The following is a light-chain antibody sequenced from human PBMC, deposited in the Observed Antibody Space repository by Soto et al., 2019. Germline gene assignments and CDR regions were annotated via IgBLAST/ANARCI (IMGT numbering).Light chain of an antibody. Sequence: DVQMTQSPSTLSASVGYRFTITCRASQSISNCFSWYQQKTGKTPNLLIYKASNLHSGVPSRLSGTGSGKQFPITLSTLQPDDFATYYCQQYNSYSKTFGQGPKVDIK. CDR1: QSISNC. CDR3: QQYNSYSKT. V-gene: IGKV1-5*03. CDR2: KAS. J-gene: IGKJ1*01.